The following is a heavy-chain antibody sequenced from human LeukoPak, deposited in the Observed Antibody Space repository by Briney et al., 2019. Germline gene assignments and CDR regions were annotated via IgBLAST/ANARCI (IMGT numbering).Heavy chain of an antibody. CDR3: ITWRWFDP. CDR2: IKSKTDGGTA. J-gene: IGHJ5*02. V-gene: IGHV3-15*01. Sequence: GGSLRLSCAASGFTFPNTWMSWVRQAPGKGLEWVGRIKSKTDGGTADYAAPGKGRFTISRDDSKNTMYLQMNSLKTEDTAVYYSITWRWFDPWGQGTLVTVSS. CDR1: GFTFPNTW.